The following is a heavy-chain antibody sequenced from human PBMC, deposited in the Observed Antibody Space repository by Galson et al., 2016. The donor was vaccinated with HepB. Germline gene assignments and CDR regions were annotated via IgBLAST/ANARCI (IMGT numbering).Heavy chain of an antibody. D-gene: IGHD2-2*01. J-gene: IGHJ4*02. V-gene: IGHV5-51*01. CDR1: GYRFANFW. Sequence: QSGAEVKKPGESLKISCKTSGYRFANFWIGWVRQVPGKGLEWMGSSFPGDYSTRYSPAFQGQVTISADKSVTTAYLQWRSLKASDTAVYFCARVYCSSPICSNHFDYWGQGSLVTVSS. CDR2: SFPGDYST. CDR3: ARVYCSSPICSNHFDY.